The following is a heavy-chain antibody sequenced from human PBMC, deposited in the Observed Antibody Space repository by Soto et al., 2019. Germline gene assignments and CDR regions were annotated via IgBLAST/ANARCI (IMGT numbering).Heavy chain of an antibody. V-gene: IGHV3-23*01. CDR1: GFTFGSYG. CDR3: AKVNTMMVGSGNAFDM. CDR2: ISGGGAGT. J-gene: IGHJ3*02. Sequence: EVQLLESGGGFVQPGGSLRLSCAASGFTFGSYGMTWVRQAPGKGLEWVSSISGGGAGTYYADSVKGRFTISRDNSKNTLYLQLNSLRAEDTAIYYCAKVNTMMVGSGNAFDMWGQGTMVTVSS. D-gene: IGHD3-22*01.